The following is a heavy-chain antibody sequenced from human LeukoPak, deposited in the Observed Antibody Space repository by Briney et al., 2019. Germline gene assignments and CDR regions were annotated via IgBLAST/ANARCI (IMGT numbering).Heavy chain of an antibody. Sequence: ASVKVSCKASGYTFTSYGISWVRQAPGQGLEWMEWISAYNGNTNYAQKLQGRVTMTTDTSTSTAYMELRSLRSDDTAVYYCARDDPFPVAGTIDYWGQGTLVTVSS. CDR3: ARDDPFPVAGTIDY. CDR2: ISAYNGNT. V-gene: IGHV1-18*01. CDR1: GYTFTSYG. J-gene: IGHJ4*02. D-gene: IGHD6-19*01.